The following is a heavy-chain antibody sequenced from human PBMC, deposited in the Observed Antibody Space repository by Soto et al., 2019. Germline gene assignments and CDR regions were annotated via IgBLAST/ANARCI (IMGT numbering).Heavy chain of an antibody. J-gene: IGHJ6*02. Sequence: ASVKVFCKASGYSFTVYYVHWVRQAPGQGLEWMGWINPNSGGTNYTQKFQGRVTMTRDTSISTAYMELSRLRSDDTAVYYCARDRERGPYILTGYIYGMDVCGPGTTVTVPS. D-gene: IGHD3-9*01. CDR1: GYSFTVYY. CDR2: INPNSGGT. V-gene: IGHV1-2*02. CDR3: ARDRERGPYILTGYIYGMDV.